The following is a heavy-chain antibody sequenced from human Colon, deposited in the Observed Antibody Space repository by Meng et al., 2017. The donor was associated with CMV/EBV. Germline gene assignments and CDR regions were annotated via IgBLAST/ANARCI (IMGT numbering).Heavy chain of an antibody. V-gene: IGHV4-39*07. D-gene: IGHD3-10*02. J-gene: IGHJ4*02. CDR1: GGSFTSNSYF. CDR3: ARVVLNFFDY. CDR2: IYNSGSA. Sequence: PHLEESGPGLVKPSETLSLTGTVSGGSFTSNSYFWGWIRQPPGKGLEYIGSIYNSGSAYYNPSLKSRVTISLDTSKNQFSLKLSSVTAADTAMYYCARVVLNFFDYWGQGTLVTVSS.